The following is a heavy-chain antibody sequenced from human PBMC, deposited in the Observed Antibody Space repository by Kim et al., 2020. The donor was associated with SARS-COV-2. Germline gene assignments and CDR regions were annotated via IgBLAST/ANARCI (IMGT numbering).Heavy chain of an antibody. V-gene: IGHV3-53*01. Sequence: YTAASVTRRVTISRDNTKNTLYLQMSSLRAEDTAVYYCARHSGSYSDFDYWGQETLVTVSS. D-gene: IGHD1-26*01. J-gene: IGHJ4*02. CDR3: ARHSGSYSDFDY.